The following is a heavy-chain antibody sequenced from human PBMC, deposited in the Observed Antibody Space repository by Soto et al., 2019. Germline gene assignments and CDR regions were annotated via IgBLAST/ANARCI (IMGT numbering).Heavy chain of an antibody. D-gene: IGHD3-9*01. J-gene: IGHJ4*02. V-gene: IGHV3-53*01. CDR3: AKDPFYDILTASH. Sequence: GGSLRLSCAASGLTVSSHYMNWVRQAPGKGLEWVSVIHIGGTTYYADSVKGRFTVSRDNSKNTLYLQMNSLRAEDTAVYYCAKDPFYDILTASHWGQGTLVTVSS. CDR1: GLTVSSHY. CDR2: IHIGGTT.